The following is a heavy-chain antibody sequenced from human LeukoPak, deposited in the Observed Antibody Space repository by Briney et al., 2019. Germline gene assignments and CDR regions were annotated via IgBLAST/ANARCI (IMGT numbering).Heavy chain of an antibody. CDR1: GYTFTSYD. CDR3: ARGNYGTGGFDY. D-gene: IGHD4-17*01. Sequence: ASVTVSCKASGYTFTSYDINWVRQAPGQGLEWMGWMNPNNGNTGYAQKFQGRVTMTRNTSISTAYMELSSLRSEDTAVYYCARGNYGTGGFDYWGQGTLVTVSS. J-gene: IGHJ4*02. CDR2: MNPNNGNT. V-gene: IGHV1-8*01.